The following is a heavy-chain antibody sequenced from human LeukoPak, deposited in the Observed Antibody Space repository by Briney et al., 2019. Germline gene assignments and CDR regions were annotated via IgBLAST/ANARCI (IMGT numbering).Heavy chain of an antibody. CDR1: GGSTNSYY. D-gene: IGHD2-2*01. CDR3: ARVKASSTSWTFDQ. Sequence: SENLSLTCGVSGGSTNSYYWSWIRQSGGKGLEWIGRIYSSGSTVYNPSLNSRLTMSIDTSKNQFSLTLKSVTATDTAVYYCARVKASSTSWTFDQWGQGALVTVSS. J-gene: IGHJ4*02. V-gene: IGHV4-4*07. CDR2: IYSSGST.